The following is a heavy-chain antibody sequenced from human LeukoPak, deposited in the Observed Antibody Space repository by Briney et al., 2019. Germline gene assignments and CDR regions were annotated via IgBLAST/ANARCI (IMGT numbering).Heavy chain of an antibody. J-gene: IGHJ2*01. CDR2: IFYSGST. V-gene: IGHV4-59*01. Sequence: SETLSLTCTVSGGSIRNYYWSWIRQPPGKGLEWIGYIFYSGSTNYNPSLKSRVTISVDTSKNQFSLKLRSVTAADTAVYYCARVYYSSSYDYWYFDLWGRGTLVTVSS. D-gene: IGHD6-13*01. CDR3: ARVYYSSSYDYWYFDL. CDR1: GGSIRNYY.